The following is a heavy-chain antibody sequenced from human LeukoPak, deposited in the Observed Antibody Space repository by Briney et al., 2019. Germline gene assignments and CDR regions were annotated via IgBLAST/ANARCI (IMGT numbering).Heavy chain of an antibody. CDR2: ISGSGGST. Sequence: GGSLRLSCAASGFTFSSYAMSWVRQAPGKGLEWVSAISGSGGSTYYADSVRGRFTISRDNSKNTLYLQMNSLRAEDTAVYYCAKAAFRTTVTKGGYFDYWGQGTLVTVSS. D-gene: IGHD4-17*01. V-gene: IGHV3-23*01. J-gene: IGHJ4*02. CDR1: GFTFSSYA. CDR3: AKAAFRTTVTKGGYFDY.